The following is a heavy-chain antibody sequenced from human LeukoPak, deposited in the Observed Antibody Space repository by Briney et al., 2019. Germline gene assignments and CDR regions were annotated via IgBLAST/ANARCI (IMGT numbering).Heavy chain of an antibody. CDR1: GGSISSSNW. CDR2: IYHSGST. CDR3: GATATGSFWDNWFDP. D-gene: IGHD1-26*01. Sequence: SETLSLTFAVSGGSISSSNWWSWVRQPPGKGLEWIGEIYHSGSTNYNPSLKSRVTISVDKSKNQFSLKLSSVTAADTAVYYCGATATGSFWDNWFDPWGQGTLVTVSS. J-gene: IGHJ5*02. V-gene: IGHV4-4*02.